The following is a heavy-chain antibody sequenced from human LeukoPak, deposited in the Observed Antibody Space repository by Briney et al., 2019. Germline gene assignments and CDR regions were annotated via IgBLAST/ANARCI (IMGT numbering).Heavy chain of an antibody. Sequence: SETLSLTCAVYGGSFSGYYWSWIRQPPGKGLEWIGEINHSGSTNYNPSLKSRVTISVDTSKNQFSLKLSSVTAADTAVCYCARRSSGYVGRGLFYYFDYWGQGTLVTVSS. J-gene: IGHJ4*02. CDR1: GGSFSGYY. CDR2: INHSGST. V-gene: IGHV4-34*01. CDR3: ARRSSGYVGRGLFYYFDY. D-gene: IGHD3-22*01.